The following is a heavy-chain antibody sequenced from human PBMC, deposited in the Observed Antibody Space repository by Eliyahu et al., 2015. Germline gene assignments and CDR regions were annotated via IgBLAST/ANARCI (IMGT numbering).Heavy chain of an antibody. D-gene: IGHD5-24*01. CDR2: IFSNDEK. CDR1: GFSLSNARMG. J-gene: IGHJ6*03. V-gene: IGHV2-26*01. CDR3: ARILEEMATNEDYYYYYMDV. Sequence: QVTLKESGPVLVKPTETLTLTCTVSGFSLSNARMGVSWIRQPPGKALEWLAHIFSNDEKSYSTSLKSRLTISKDTSKSQVVLTMTNMDPVDTATYYCARILEEMATNEDYYYYYMDVWGKGTTVTVSS.